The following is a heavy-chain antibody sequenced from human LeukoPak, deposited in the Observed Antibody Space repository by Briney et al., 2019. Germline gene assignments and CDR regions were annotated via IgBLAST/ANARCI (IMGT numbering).Heavy chain of an antibody. J-gene: IGHJ4*02. V-gene: IGHV3-64*01. CDR2: ISNNAGNT. Sequence: GGSLRLSCAASGFTFSGYGMHWVRQAPGKGLEYVSGISNNAGNTYYGNSVKGIFTISRDNSKHTLYLQMGSLRAEDMAMYFCARSRDASRALDYWGRGTLVTVSS. CDR1: GFTFSGYG. CDR3: ARSRDASRALDY. D-gene: IGHD5-24*01.